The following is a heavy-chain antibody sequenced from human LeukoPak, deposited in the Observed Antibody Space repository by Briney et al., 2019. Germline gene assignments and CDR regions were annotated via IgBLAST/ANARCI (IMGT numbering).Heavy chain of an antibody. CDR3: IRGGIRVSGIDAFDI. D-gene: IGHD5/OR15-5a*01. CDR1: GFTFRDYD. CDR2: IGIRDDT. Sequence: GGSLRLSCAASGFTFRDYDMHWVRQVPGRGLEWVSAIGIRDDTHYPDSVKGRFTISRENAKNSLYLQMNTLRAGDTAMYYCIRGGIRVSGIDAFDIWGQGTMVTVSS. J-gene: IGHJ3*02. V-gene: IGHV3-13*01.